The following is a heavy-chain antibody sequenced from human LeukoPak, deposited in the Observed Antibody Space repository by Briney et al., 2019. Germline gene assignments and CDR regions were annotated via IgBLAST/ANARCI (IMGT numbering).Heavy chain of an antibody. Sequence: SVKVSCKASGGTFSSYAISWVRQAPGQGLEWMGGIIPIFGTANYAQKFQGRVTITADKSTSTAYMELSSLRSEDTAVYYCARTIVLMVYAYNWFDPWGQGTLVTVSS. CDR1: GGTFSSYA. V-gene: IGHV1-69*06. D-gene: IGHD2-8*01. J-gene: IGHJ5*02. CDR2: IIPIFGTA. CDR3: ARTIVLMVYAYNWFDP.